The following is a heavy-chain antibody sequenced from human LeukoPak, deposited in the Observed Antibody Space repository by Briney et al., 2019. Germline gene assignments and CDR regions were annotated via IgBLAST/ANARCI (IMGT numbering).Heavy chain of an antibody. CDR1: GYSFTSYW. CDR2: IYPGDSDT. Sequence: PGESLKISCKGSGYSFTSYWIGWVRQMPGKGLEWMGIIYPGDSDTRYSPSFQGQVTISADKSISTAYLQWSSLKASDTAMYYCARIGFYYDSSGYLPFDYWGQGTLVTVSS. J-gene: IGHJ4*02. CDR3: ARIGFYYDSSGYLPFDY. V-gene: IGHV5-51*01. D-gene: IGHD3-22*01.